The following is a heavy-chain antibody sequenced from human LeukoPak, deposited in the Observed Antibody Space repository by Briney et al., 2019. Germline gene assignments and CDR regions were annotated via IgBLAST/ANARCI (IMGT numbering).Heavy chain of an antibody. D-gene: IGHD4-23*01. CDR3: AILVVTPDDAFDI. Sequence: GGSLRLSCAASGFTFSSYWMHWVRQAPGKGLVWVSRINSDGSSTSYADSVKGRFTISRDNAKNTLHLQMNSLRAEDTAVYYCAILVVTPDDAFDIWGQGTMVTVSS. V-gene: IGHV3-74*01. J-gene: IGHJ3*02. CDR2: INSDGSST. CDR1: GFTFSSYW.